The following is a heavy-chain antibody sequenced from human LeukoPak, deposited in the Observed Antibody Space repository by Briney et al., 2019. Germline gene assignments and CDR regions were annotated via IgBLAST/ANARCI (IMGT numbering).Heavy chain of an antibody. J-gene: IGHJ6*03. CDR1: GYTFTSYG. D-gene: IGHD6-13*01. V-gene: IGHV1-18*01. CDR3: ASSKWSAGGDYYHYMDV. Sequence: ASVKVSCKASGYTFTSYGISWVRQAPGQGVEGRGWISAYNGNTKYAQKLQGRVTMTTDTSTSTAYMELRSLRSDDTAVYYCASSKWSAGGDYYHYMDVWGKGTTVTVSS. CDR2: ISAYNGNT.